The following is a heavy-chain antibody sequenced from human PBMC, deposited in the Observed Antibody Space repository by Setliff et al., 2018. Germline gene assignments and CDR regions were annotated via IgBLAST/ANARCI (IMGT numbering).Heavy chain of an antibody. CDR1: GGSISGSHYY. J-gene: IGHJ6*02. D-gene: IGHD5-12*01. CDR3: ARDQWVRSPPLYFSYSMDV. V-gene: IGHV4-39*07. CDR2: TYYNGTA. Sequence: SETLSLTCSVSGGSISGSHYYWVWMRQPPGKRLEWIGSTYYNGTAYYNPSLQSRVAMSADPSKNQFSLKVTSVTAADTAVYYCARDQWVRSPPLYFSYSMDVWGQGTTVTVSS.